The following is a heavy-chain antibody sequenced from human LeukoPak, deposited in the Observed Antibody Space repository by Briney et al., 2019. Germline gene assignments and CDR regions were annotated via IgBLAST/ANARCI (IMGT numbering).Heavy chain of an antibody. CDR2: ISAYSGKT. J-gene: IGHJ4*02. Sequence: ASVKVSCKASGYTLTSYGITWVRQAPGQGLEWMGWISAYSGKTNYAQKLQGRVTMTTDTSTSTAYMELRSLRSDDTAVYYCARRLDYYDISGYHTLDYWGQGTLVTVSS. CDR3: ARRLDYYDISGYHTLDY. V-gene: IGHV1-18*01. CDR1: GYTLTSYG. D-gene: IGHD3-22*01.